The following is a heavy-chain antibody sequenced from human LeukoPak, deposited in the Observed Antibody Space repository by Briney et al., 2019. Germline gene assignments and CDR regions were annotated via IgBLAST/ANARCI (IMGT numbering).Heavy chain of an antibody. J-gene: IGHJ4*02. Sequence: GGSLRLSCAASGFSFSSYAMSWVRQAPGKGLEWVSAISGSGGSTQYADSVKGRFTMSRDNSENTLYLQMSSLRAEDTAVYYCAKDYGSSSVWIFDYWGQGTLVTLFS. D-gene: IGHD6-19*01. V-gene: IGHV3-23*01. CDR3: AKDYGSSSVWIFDY. CDR2: ISGSGGST. CDR1: GFSFSSYA.